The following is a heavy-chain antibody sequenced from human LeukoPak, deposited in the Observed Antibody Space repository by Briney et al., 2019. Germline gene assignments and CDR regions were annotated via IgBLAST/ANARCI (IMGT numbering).Heavy chain of an antibody. CDR2: ISYDGSNK. J-gene: IGHJ6*02. CDR1: GFTFSSYG. V-gene: IGHV3-30*18. D-gene: IGHD6-13*01. CDR3: ANHKGLYSSSWYGGYYYGMDV. Sequence: QPGGSLRLSCAASGFTFSSYGMHWVRQAPGKGLEWVAVISYDGSNKYYADSVKGRFTISRDNSKNTLYLQMNSLRAEDTAVYYCANHKGLYSSSWYGGYYYGMDVWGQGTTVTVSS.